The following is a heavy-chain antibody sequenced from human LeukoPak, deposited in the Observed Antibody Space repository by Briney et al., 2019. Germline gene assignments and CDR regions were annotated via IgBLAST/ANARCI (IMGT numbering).Heavy chain of an antibody. CDR3: AKVDAKTYYYYYYMDV. D-gene: IGHD4/OR15-4a*01. Sequence: GGSLRLSCAASGFTFSNYGIHWVRQAPGKGLEWVAFISHDGNTKYYADSVKGRFTISRDNSKNTLYLQMNSLRAEDTAVHYCAKVDAKTYYYYYYMDVWGKGTTVTVSS. V-gene: IGHV3-30*18. J-gene: IGHJ6*03. CDR2: ISHDGNTK. CDR1: GFTFSNYG.